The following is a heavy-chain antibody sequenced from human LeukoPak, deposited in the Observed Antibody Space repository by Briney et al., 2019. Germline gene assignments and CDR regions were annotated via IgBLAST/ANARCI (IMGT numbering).Heavy chain of an antibody. V-gene: IGHV4-59*01. D-gene: IGHD2-15*01. J-gene: IGHJ5*02. CDR2: IYYSGST. CDR1: GGSISSYY. CDR3: ARVLVVVAGGNWFDP. Sequence: SETLSLTCTVSGGSISSYYWSWIRQPPGKGLEWIGYIYYSGSTNYNPSLKSRVTISVDTSKNQFSLKLSSVTAADTAVHYCARVLVVVAGGNWFDPWGQGTLVTVSS.